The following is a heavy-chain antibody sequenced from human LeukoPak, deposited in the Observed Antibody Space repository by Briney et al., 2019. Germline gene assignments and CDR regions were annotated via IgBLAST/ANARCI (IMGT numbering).Heavy chain of an antibody. CDR2: IWYDGSNK. D-gene: IGHD5-12*01. V-gene: IGHV3-33*01. J-gene: IGHJ5*02. CDR1: GFTFSSYG. CDR3: ARFTTGVHSGYDQNNWFDP. Sequence: GGSLRLSCAASGFTFSSYGMHWVRQAPGKGLEWVAVIWYDGSNKYYADSVKGRFTISRDNSKNTLYLQMNSLRAEDTAVYYCARFTTGVHSGYDQNNWFDPWGQGTLVTVSS.